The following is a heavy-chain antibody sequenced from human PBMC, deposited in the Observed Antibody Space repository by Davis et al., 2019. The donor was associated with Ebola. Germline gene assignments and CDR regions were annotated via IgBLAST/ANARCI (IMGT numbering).Heavy chain of an antibody. J-gene: IGHJ4*02. V-gene: IGHV4-39*01. D-gene: IGHD1-26*01. CDR2: FYNSGGT. Sequence: MPSETLSLTCSVSGDSISSSSHYWGWIRQPPGKGLEWIGSFYNSGGTYSNPSLKSRVTISVDTSKNQFSLKLSSVTAADTAVYYCASQKSYRGTYYYFDYWGQGTLVTVSS. CDR3: ASQKSYRGTYYYFDY. CDR1: GDSISSSSHY.